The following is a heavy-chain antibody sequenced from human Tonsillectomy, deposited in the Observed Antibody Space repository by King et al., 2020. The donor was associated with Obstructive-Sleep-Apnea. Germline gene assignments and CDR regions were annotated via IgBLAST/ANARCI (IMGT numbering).Heavy chain of an antibody. D-gene: IGHD3-22*01. J-gene: IGHJ4*02. CDR3: ARISTRKSGFPLDY. V-gene: IGHV4-59*08. CDR1: GGSIGSYS. Sequence: QLQESGPGLVKPSETLSLTCTVSGGSIGSYSWSWIRQPPGKGLEWIGYSYYSGSTNYNPSLKSRVSISVDTSKNQFSLKRASVTAADTAVYYCARISTRKSGFPLDYWGQGILVTVSS. CDR2: SYYSGST.